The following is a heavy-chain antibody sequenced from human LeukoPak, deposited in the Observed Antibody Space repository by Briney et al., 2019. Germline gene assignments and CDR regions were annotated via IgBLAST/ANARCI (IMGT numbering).Heavy chain of an antibody. CDR1: GGSISSGSYY. J-gene: IGHJ4*02. D-gene: IGHD3-22*01. CDR2: IYTSGST. CDR3: ARSGQSDYFDSSGYSPFDY. V-gene: IGHV4-61*02. Sequence: SETLSLTCTVSGGSISSGSYYWSWIRQPAGKGLEWIGRIYTSGSTNYNPSLKSRVTISVDTSKNQFSLKLNSVTAADTAVYYCARSGQSDYFDSSGYSPFDYWGLGTLVTVSS.